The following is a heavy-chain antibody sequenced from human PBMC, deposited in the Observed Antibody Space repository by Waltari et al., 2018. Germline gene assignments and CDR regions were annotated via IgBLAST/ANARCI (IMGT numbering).Heavy chain of an antibody. CDR3: ARGSGDYYDSSGEYYFDY. Sequence: QVQLQESGPGLVKPSQTLSLTCTVSGGSISSGGYYWRWIRQHPGKGLEWIGYIYHSGSTYYNPSLKSRVTISVDRSKNQFSLKLSSVTAADTAVYYCARGSGDYYDSSGEYYFDYWGQGTLVTVSS. V-gene: IGHV4-31*03. CDR1: GGSISSGGYY. D-gene: IGHD3-22*01. J-gene: IGHJ4*02. CDR2: IYHSGST.